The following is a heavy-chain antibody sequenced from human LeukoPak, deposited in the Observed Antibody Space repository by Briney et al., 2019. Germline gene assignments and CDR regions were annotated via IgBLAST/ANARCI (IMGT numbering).Heavy chain of an antibody. Sequence: GGSLRLSCSASGLTVTNAWMNWVRQAPGEGLDWVGRIASKTDGGATDYAAPVKGRFTISRDDSKNTLNLQMNSLKTEDTAVYYCARWGGYYYGSGSSYFDYWGQGTLVPVSS. D-gene: IGHD3-10*01. CDR1: GLTVTNAW. CDR2: IASKTDGGAT. V-gene: IGHV3-15*07. CDR3: ARWGGYYYGSGSSYFDY. J-gene: IGHJ4*02.